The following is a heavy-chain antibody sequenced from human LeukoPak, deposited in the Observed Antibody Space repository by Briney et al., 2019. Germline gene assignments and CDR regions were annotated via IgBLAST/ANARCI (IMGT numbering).Heavy chain of an antibody. CDR1: GYTLTGYS. D-gene: IGHD2-2*01. V-gene: IGHV1-18*01. J-gene: IGHJ5*02. CDR3: ARVKCSSTSCPNNWFDP. CDR2: ISAYNGNT. Sequence: GASVKVSCKASGYTLTGYSISWVRQAPGQGLEWMGWISAYNGNTNYAQKLQGRVTMTTDTSTSTAYMELRSLRSDDTAVYYCARVKCSSTSCPNNWFDPWGQGTLVTVSS.